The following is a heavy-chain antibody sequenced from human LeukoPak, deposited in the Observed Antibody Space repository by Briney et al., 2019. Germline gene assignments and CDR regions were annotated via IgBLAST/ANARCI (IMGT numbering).Heavy chain of an antibody. CDR3: AVSDNYYDSSGYLNELFQH. D-gene: IGHD3-22*01. Sequence: SETLSLTCTVSGRSFSSSSYYWGWIRQPPGKGLEWIGSIYYSGSTYYNPSLKSRVTISVDTSKNPFSLKLSSVTAAHAALYYCAVSDNYYDSSGYLNELFQHGGQGTLVTVSS. CDR1: GRSFSSSSYY. J-gene: IGHJ1*01. CDR2: IYYSGST. V-gene: IGHV4-39*01.